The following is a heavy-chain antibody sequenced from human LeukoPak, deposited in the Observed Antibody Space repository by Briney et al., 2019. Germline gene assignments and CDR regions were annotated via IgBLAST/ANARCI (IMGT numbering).Heavy chain of an antibody. CDR1: GYTFTGYY. V-gene: IGHV1-69*05. CDR3: ARADNLELRYNFDY. D-gene: IGHD1-7*01. Sequence: GASVKVSCKASGYTFTGYYMHWVRQAPGQGLEWMGGIIPIFGTANYAQKFQGRVTITTDESTSTAYMELSSLRSEDTAVYYCARADNLELRYNFDYWGQGTLVTVSS. J-gene: IGHJ4*02. CDR2: IIPIFGTA.